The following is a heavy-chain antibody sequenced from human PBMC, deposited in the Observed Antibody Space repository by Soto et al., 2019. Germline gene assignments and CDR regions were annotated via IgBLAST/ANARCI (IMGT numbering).Heavy chain of an antibody. CDR3: ARLKTSSRDGYNYPAFDI. V-gene: IGHV1-69*13. D-gene: IGHD5-12*01. J-gene: IGHJ3*02. Sequence: SVKVSCKASGGTFSSYAISWVRQAPGQGLEWMGGIIPIFGTANYAQKFQGRVTITADESTSTAYMELSSLRSEDTAVYYCARLKTSSRDGYNYPAFDIWGQGTMVTV. CDR2: IIPIFGTA. CDR1: GGTFSSYA.